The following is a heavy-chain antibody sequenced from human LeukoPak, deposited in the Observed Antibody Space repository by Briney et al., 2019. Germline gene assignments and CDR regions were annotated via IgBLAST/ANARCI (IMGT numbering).Heavy chain of an antibody. CDR1: GFTVSSNY. D-gene: IGHD6-13*01. Sequence: GGSLRLSCAASGFTVSSNYMSWVRQAPGKGLEWVSVIYSGGSTYYADSVKGRFTISRDNSKNTLYLQMNSLRAEYTAVYYCARGGRKQQLAPPLDYYYYGMDVCGQGTTVTVSS. CDR3: ARGGRKQQLAPPLDYYYYGMDV. CDR2: IYSGGST. J-gene: IGHJ6*02. V-gene: IGHV3-66*01.